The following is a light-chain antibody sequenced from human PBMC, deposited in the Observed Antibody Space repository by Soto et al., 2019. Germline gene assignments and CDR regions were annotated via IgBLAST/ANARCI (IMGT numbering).Light chain of an antibody. Sequence: EIVMTQSPATLSVSPGERATLSCRASQSVSSNLAWYQQKPGQAPRLLIYGASTRATGIPARFSGSGSGTEFTFTITSLQSEDFAVYYCQQYKNWPPRETFGQGTKVEIK. J-gene: IGKJ1*01. V-gene: IGKV3-15*01. CDR2: GAS. CDR3: QQYKNWPPRET. CDR1: QSVSSN.